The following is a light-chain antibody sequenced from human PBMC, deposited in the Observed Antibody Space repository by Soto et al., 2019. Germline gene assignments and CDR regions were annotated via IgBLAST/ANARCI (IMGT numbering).Light chain of an antibody. CDR2: GAS. Sequence: EVVLTQSPVTLSLSPGERASLSCRASQSVSSNLAWYQQKPGQAPRLLIYGASSRAAGVPDRFSGSGSGTDFTLTISRLGPEDFAVYYCQQYGSSPLTFGGGTKVDIK. V-gene: IGKV3-20*01. CDR1: QSVSSN. CDR3: QQYGSSPLT. J-gene: IGKJ4*01.